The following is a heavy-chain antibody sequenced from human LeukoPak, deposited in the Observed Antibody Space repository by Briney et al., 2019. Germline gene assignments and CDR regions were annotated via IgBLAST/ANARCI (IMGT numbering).Heavy chain of an antibody. CDR1: GYTFTGYY. D-gene: IGHD3-16*01. V-gene: IGHV1-2*02. CDR3: AREGVNWFDP. Sequence: ASVKVSCKASGYTFTGYYLHWVRQAPGQGLEWMGWISPNSGATNYAQKFQGRVTMTRDTSISTAYMELRRLRSDNTAVFYCAREGVNWFDPWAQGTLVTVSS. CDR2: ISPNSGAT. J-gene: IGHJ5*02.